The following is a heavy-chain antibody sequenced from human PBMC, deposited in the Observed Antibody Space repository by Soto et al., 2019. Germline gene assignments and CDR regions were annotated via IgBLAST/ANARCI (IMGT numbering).Heavy chain of an antibody. CDR1: GFTFSSYG. CDR3: ARARYSGYDRGGYYFDY. V-gene: IGHV3-33*01. Sequence: QVQLVESGGGVVQPGRSLRLSCAASGFTFSSYGMHWVRQAPGKGLEWVAVIWYDGSNKYYADSVKGRFTISRDNSKNTLYLQMNSLRAEDTAVYYCARARYSGYDRGGYYFDYWGQGTLVTVSS. J-gene: IGHJ4*02. D-gene: IGHD5-12*01. CDR2: IWYDGSNK.